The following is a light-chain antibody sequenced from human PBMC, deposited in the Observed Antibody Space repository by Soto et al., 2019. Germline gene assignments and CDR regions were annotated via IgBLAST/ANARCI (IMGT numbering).Light chain of an antibody. CDR1: QNIHNH. CDR3: QQRSNWPS. CDR2: DAS. J-gene: IGKJ1*01. V-gene: IGKV3-11*01. Sequence: QSPAPLSVSPGERVSLSCRASQNIHNHMSWFLQKPGQAPRLLIYDASNRATGIPARFSGSGSGTDFTLTISSLEPEDFAVYYCQQRSNWPSFGQGTKVDIK.